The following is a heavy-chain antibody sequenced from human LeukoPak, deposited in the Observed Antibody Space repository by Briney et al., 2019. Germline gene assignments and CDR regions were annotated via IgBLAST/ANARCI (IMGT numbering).Heavy chain of an antibody. D-gene: IGHD5-24*01. V-gene: IGHV4-34*01. CDR1: GGSFSGYY. Sequence: SETLPLTCAVYGGSFSGYYWSWIRQPPGKGLEWIGEINHSGSTNYNPSPKSRVTISVDTSKNQFSPKLSSVTAADTAVYYCARGPGATSPPFDYWGQGTLVTVSS. J-gene: IGHJ4*02. CDR2: INHSGST. CDR3: ARGPGATSPPFDY.